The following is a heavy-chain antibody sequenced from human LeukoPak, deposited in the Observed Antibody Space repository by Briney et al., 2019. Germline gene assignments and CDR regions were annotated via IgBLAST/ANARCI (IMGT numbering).Heavy chain of an antibody. Sequence: SETLSLTCAVYRGSFSGYYWSWVRQPPGKGLEWIGEIHHSGSTNYNPSLKSRVTISVDTSKNQFSLKLSSVTAADTAVYYCAREGDSSVYYDYWGQGTLVTVSS. V-gene: IGHV4-34*01. CDR2: IHHSGST. J-gene: IGHJ4*02. CDR1: RGSFSGYY. CDR3: AREGDSSVYYDY. D-gene: IGHD3-22*01.